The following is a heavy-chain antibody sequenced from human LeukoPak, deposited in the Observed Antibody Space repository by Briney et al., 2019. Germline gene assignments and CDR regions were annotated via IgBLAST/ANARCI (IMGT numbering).Heavy chain of an antibody. CDR1: GDSVSSSSAA. CDR2: TYYRSKWYN. V-gene: IGHV6-1*01. J-gene: IGHJ4*02. CDR3: ARAPDYYASGSYYNHFDY. D-gene: IGHD3-10*01. Sequence: SQTLSLTCAISGDSVSSSSAAWNWIRQSPSRGLEWLGRTYYRSKWYNDYEVSVTSRITINPDTSKNQFSLQLNSVTPEDTAVYYCARAPDYYASGSYYNHFDYWGQGTLVTVSS.